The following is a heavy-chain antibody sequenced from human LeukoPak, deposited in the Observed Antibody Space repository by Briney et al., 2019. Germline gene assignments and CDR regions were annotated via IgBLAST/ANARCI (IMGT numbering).Heavy chain of an antibody. D-gene: IGHD3-22*01. CDR3: ARDGAEGDNSAFDI. Sequence: GGSLRLSCAASGVTLSDHHMDWVRQAPGKGLEWVGRTRDKARGYTTEYAASVEGRSTISRDDSKTLVYLQMNSLKTEDTAVYFCARDGAEGDNSAFDIWGQGTVVTVSS. V-gene: IGHV3-72*01. CDR1: GVTLSDHH. J-gene: IGHJ3*02. CDR2: TRDKARGYTT.